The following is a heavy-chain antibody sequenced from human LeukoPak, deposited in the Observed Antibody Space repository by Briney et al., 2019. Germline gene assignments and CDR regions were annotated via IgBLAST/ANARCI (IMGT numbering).Heavy chain of an antibody. CDR2: ISSSGSTI. CDR3: ARELATNYYYGMDV. V-gene: IGHV3-11*01. CDR1: GFTFSDYY. J-gene: IGHJ6*02. Sequence: PGGSLRLSCAASGFTFSDYYMSWIRQAPGKGLEWVSYISSSGSTIYYADSVKGRFTISRDNAKNSLYLQMNSLRAEDTAVYYCARELATNYYYGMDVWGQGTTVTVSS. D-gene: IGHD5-24*01.